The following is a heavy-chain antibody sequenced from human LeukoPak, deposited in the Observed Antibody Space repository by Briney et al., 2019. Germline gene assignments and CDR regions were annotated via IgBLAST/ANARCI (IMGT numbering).Heavy chain of an antibody. Sequence: GGSLMRSCTASGFVFSSYWMTWVRQSPEKGLEWVANINQAGREKNYVDSVKGRFTISRDNVKNSLYLQMNGLRAEDTAVYFCARSFSDSSSGCFISWGFDPSGQG. CDR2: INQAGREK. D-gene: IGHD3-22*01. CDR1: GFVFSSYW. CDR3: ARSFSDSSSGCFISWGFDP. J-gene: IGHJ5*02. V-gene: IGHV3-7*01.